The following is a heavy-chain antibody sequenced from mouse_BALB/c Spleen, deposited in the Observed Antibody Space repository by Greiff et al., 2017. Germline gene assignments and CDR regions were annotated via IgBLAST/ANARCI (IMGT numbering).Heavy chain of an antibody. Sequence: DVKLVESGGGLVKPGGSLKLSCAASGFTFSDYYMYWVRQTPEKRLEWVATISDGGSYTYYTDSVKGRFTISRDNAKNNLYLQMSSLKSEDTAMYYCASGGLSTMITTAWLAYWGQGTLVTVSA. CDR1: GFTFSDYY. J-gene: IGHJ3*01. CDR2: ISDGGSYT. V-gene: IGHV5-4*02. D-gene: IGHD2-4*01. CDR3: ASGGLSTMITTAWLAY.